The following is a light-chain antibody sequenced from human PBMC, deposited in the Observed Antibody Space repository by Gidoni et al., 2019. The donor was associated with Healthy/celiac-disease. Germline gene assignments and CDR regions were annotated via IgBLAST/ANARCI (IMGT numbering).Light chain of an antibody. V-gene: IGKV1-5*03. Sequence: DIQMTQSPSTMSASVGDRVTITCRASQSSSSWLAWYQQKPGKAPKRLIYKASSLESGVPSMFSGSGAGTEFTLTISSLQPDDFATYYCQQYNSYSWTFGQGTKVEIK. CDR1: QSSSSW. CDR3: QQYNSYSWT. CDR2: KAS. J-gene: IGKJ1*01.